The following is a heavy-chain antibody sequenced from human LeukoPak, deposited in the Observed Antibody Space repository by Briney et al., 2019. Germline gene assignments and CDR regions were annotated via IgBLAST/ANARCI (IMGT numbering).Heavy chain of an antibody. CDR3: ARLGPVEMATIALDY. J-gene: IGHJ4*02. V-gene: IGHV4-39*01. Sequence: SETLSLTCTVSGGSISSSYYWGWIRQPPGKGLEWIGSIYYSGSTYYNPSLKSRVTISVDTSKNQFSLKLSSVTAADTAVYYCARLGPVEMATIALDYWGQGTLVTVSS. CDR2: IYYSGST. D-gene: IGHD5-24*01. CDR1: GGSISSSYY.